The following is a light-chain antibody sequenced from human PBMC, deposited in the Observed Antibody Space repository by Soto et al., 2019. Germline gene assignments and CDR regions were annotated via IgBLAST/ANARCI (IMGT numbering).Light chain of an antibody. CDR1: VSDVGNYKF. CDR2: EVA. Sequence: QSALTQPASVSGSPGQSITISCTGTVSDVGNYKFVSWFQQHPGKAPKLMIYEVANWPSGVSNRFSGSKSGNTASLIISGLQADDEADYYCSSYTGSSTLVFGTGTKLTVL. J-gene: IGLJ1*01. CDR3: SSYTGSSTLV. V-gene: IGLV2-14*01.